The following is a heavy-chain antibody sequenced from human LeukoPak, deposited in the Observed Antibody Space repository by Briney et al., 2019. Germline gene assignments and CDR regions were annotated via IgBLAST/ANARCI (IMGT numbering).Heavy chain of an antibody. V-gene: IGHV3-23*01. Sequence: GGSLRLSCAASGFTFSSYSMNWVRQAPGKGLEWVSAISGSGGSTYYADSVKGRFTISRDNSKNTLYLQMNGLRAEDTAVYYCAKDRGTMILVYWGQGTLVTVSS. CDR1: GFTFSSYS. J-gene: IGHJ4*02. D-gene: IGHD3-22*01. CDR2: ISGSGGST. CDR3: AKDRGTMILVY.